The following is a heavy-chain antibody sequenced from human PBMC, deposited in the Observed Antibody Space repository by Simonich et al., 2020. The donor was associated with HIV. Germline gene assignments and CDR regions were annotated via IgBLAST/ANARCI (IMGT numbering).Heavy chain of an antibody. V-gene: IGHV3-21*06. CDR1: GFTFRNYS. CDR2: ISSGSSYI. D-gene: IGHD3-3*01. Sequence: EAQLVESGGGLVKSGGSLRLSCATSGFTFRNYSMNWVRQAPRKGLEWVSSISSGSSYIYYTDSLKGRFTSSRDNAQNSLFLQMNNLRAEDTAVYFCTRDLGFGEFDPWGQGTLVTVSS. CDR3: TRDLGFGEFDP. J-gene: IGHJ5*02.